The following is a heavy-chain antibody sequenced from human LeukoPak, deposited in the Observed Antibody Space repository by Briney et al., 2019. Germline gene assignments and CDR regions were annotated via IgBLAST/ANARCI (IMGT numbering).Heavy chain of an antibody. CDR3: ASDFPLYYYYMDV. CDR2: IRYDGSNK. J-gene: IGHJ6*03. CDR1: GFTFSTYG. V-gene: IGHV3-30*02. Sequence: GGSLRLSCAASGFTFSTYGMHWVRQAPGKGLDWVAFIRYDGSNKYYADSVKGRFTISRDNSKNTVYLQMNTLRVEDTAVYYCASDFPLYYYYMDVWGKGTTVTVSS.